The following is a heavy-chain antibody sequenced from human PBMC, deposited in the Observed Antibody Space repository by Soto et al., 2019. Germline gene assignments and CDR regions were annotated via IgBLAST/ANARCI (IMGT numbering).Heavy chain of an antibody. CDR2: ISAYNGNT. Sequence: QVQLVQSGAEVKKPGASVKVSCKASGYTFTSYGIIWVRQAPGQGLEWMGWISAYNGNTNYAQKLQGRVTMTTDTPTRTAYMELKSLTSDDTAVYYCARDLGAYGMVVWRQGTTVTVSS. J-gene: IGHJ6*02. CDR3: ARDLGAYGMVV. CDR1: GYTFTSYG. V-gene: IGHV1-18*01.